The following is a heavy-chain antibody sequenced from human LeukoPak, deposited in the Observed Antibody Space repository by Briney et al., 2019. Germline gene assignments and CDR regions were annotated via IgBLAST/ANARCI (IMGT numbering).Heavy chain of an antibody. Sequence: SETLSLTCSVSGGSIGDHYWTWIRQPRGKGLEWIGYIHAGGNTNYNPALNSRATFSIATSRTQFSLRLTSVSAADTAIYYCATQYYHINVWGKGTSVTVSS. CDR1: GGSIGDHY. V-gene: IGHV4-59*11. CDR3: ATQYYHINV. D-gene: IGHD2/OR15-2a*01. J-gene: IGHJ6*04. CDR2: IHAGGNT.